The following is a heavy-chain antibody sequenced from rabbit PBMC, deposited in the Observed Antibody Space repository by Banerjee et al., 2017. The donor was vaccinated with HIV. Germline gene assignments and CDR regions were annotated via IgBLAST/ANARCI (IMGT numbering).Heavy chain of an antibody. Sequence: QQQLEESGGGLVKPGGTLTLTCKASGIDFSSYYYMCWVRQAPGKGLELIACIYSSSGSTWYASWVNGRFTISRSTSLNTVTLQLNSLTAADTATYFCARDGNGDYAYALDLWGPGTLVTVS. J-gene: IGHJ4*01. V-gene: IGHV1S43*01. CDR3: ARDGNGDYAYALDL. CDR1: GIDFSSYYY. CDR2: IYSSSGST. D-gene: IGHD6-1*01.